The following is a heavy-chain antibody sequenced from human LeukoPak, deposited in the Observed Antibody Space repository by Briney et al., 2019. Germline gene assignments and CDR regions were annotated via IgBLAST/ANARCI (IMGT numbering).Heavy chain of an antibody. D-gene: IGHD3-10*01. CDR3: ARGSGLVRGVDY. V-gene: IGHV3-74*01. J-gene: IGHJ4*02. Sequence: GGSLRLSCAASGFTFSSYWMHWVRQAPGKGLVWVSRINSDGSSTSYADSVKGRFTISRDNAKNTLYLQMNSLRAEDTAVYYCARGSGLVRGVDYWGQGTLVTVSS. CDR2: INSDGSST. CDR1: GFTFSSYW.